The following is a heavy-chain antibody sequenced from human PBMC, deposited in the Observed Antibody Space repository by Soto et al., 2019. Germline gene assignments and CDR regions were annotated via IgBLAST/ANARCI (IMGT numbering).Heavy chain of an antibody. CDR1: GGTFSSYT. J-gene: IGHJ4*02. Sequence: SVKVSCKASGGTFSSYTISWVRQAPGQGLEWMGRIIPILGIANYAQKFQGRVTITRDTSASTAYMELSSLRSEDTAVYYCGGIFVVWPAQAYGGQGPLVPVPS. CDR2: IIPILGIA. V-gene: IGHV1-69*02. D-gene: IGHD2-21*01. CDR3: GGIFVVWPAQAY.